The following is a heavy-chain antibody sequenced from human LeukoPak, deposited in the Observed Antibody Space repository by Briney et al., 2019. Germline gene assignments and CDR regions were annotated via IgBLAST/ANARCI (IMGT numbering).Heavy chain of an antibody. J-gene: IGHJ5*02. CDR1: GYTFTGYY. CDR2: INPNSGGT. D-gene: IGHD3-22*01. V-gene: IGHV1-2*06. Sequence: ASVKVSCKASGYTFTGYYMHWVRQAPGQGLEWMGRINPNSGGTNYAQKFQGRVTMTRDTSISTAYMELSRLRSDDTAVYYCARAKYDSSGYYWFDPWGQGTLVTVSS. CDR3: ARAKYDSSGYYWFDP.